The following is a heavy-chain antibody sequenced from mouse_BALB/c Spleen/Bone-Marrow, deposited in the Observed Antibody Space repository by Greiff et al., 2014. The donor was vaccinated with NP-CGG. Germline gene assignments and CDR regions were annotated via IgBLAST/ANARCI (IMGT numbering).Heavy chain of an antibody. D-gene: IGHD2-4*01. Sequence: LQQSGPELVKPGASVKMSCKASGYTFTSYVMHWVKQKPGQGLEWIGHINPYNDGTKYNENFKGKATLTSDKSSSTAYMELSSLTSEDSAVYSCARDSDYDWFPYWGQGTLVTVSA. CDR2: INPYNDGT. CDR1: GYTFTSYV. V-gene: IGHV1-14*01. J-gene: IGHJ3*01. CDR3: ARDSDYDWFPY.